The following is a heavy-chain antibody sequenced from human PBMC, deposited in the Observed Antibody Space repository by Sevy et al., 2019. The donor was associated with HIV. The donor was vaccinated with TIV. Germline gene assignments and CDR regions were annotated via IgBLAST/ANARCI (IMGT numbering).Heavy chain of an antibody. D-gene: IGHD3-16*01. CDR2: IIPIFHSA. J-gene: IGHJ3*02. Sequence: ASVKVSCKASGGTFGTYSLSWLRQAPGQGFEWMGGIIPIFHSANYAQNFQGRVTITADESTSTAYMELSSLRPEDSAVYYCARDRDITFGGGDAFDIWGHGQWSPSPQ. CDR3: ARDRDITFGGGDAFDI. V-gene: IGHV1-69*13. CDR1: GGTFGTYS.